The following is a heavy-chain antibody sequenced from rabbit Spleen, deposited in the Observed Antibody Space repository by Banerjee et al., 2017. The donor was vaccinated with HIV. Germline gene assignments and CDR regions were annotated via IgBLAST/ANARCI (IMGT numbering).Heavy chain of an antibody. CDR1: GFSFSSSYW. V-gene: IGHV1S40*01. D-gene: IGHD6-1*01. CDR2: IYTGDATT. J-gene: IGHJ4*01. CDR3: ARGLNYDTGYACAL. Sequence: QSLEESGGGLVKPEGSLTLTCTASGFSFSSSYWMSWVRQAPGKGLEWIGAIYTGDATTYYASWAKGRFTISKTSSTTVTLQMTSLTAADTATYFCARGLNYDTGYACALWGPGTLVTVS.